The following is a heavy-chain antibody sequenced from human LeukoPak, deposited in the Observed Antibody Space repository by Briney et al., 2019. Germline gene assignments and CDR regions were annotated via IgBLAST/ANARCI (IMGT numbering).Heavy chain of an antibody. D-gene: IGHD3-16*01. CDR2: TYYRSEWFN. Sequence: SQTLSLTCAISGDTVSSKSGAWNWIRQSPSRGLEWLGRTYYRSEWFNDYEESVKSRIIINADTSQNQISLQLKSVSPEDTAVYYCASEQGGSFHHWGQGTLVFVSS. V-gene: IGHV6-1*01. CDR1: GDTVSSKSGA. J-gene: IGHJ1*01. CDR3: ASEQGGSFHH.